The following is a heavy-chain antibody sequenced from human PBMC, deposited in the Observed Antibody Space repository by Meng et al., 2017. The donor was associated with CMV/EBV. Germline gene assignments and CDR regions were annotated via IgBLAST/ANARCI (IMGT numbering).Heavy chain of an antibody. CDR3: ARVNHKTVPAATNNWFDP. J-gene: IGHJ5*02. CDR1: GGSISSSNW. CDR2: IYHSGST. D-gene: IGHD2-2*01. V-gene: IGHV4-4*02. Sequence: SETLSLTCAVSGGSISSSNWWSWVRQPPGKGLEWIGEIYHSGSTNYNPSLKSRVTISVDKSKNQFSLKLSSVTAADTAVYYCARVNHKTVPAATNNWFDPWGQGTLVTVSS.